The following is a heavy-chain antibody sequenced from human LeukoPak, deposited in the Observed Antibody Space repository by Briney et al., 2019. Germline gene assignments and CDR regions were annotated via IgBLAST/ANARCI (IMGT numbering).Heavy chain of an antibody. Sequence: PSETLSLTCTVSGGSILDSTYYWAWIRQPPGKGLEWIATIFYNGHTHYNPSLKSRVTMSVDTVKNQFSLNLNPVTAADTAVYYCARQSSGYYYGWFDPWGQGTLVTVSS. CDR2: IFYNGHT. J-gene: IGHJ5*02. CDR3: ARQSSGYYYGWFDP. CDR1: GGSILDSTYY. D-gene: IGHD3-22*01. V-gene: IGHV4-39*01.